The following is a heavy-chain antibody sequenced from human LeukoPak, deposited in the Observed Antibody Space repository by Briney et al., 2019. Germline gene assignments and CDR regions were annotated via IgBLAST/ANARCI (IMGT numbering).Heavy chain of an antibody. CDR1: GFTFNNYW. CDR2: INSDGSST. J-gene: IGHJ3*02. V-gene: IGHV3-74*01. CDR3: ANGYSSTYYNALDI. Sequence: GGSLRLSCAASGFTFNNYWMHWVRQAPGKGLVWVSRINSDGSSTTYADSVKGRFTISRDNAKNTLYLQMNSLRAKDTAVYYCANGYSSTYYNALDIRGQGTMVTVSS. D-gene: IGHD6-13*01.